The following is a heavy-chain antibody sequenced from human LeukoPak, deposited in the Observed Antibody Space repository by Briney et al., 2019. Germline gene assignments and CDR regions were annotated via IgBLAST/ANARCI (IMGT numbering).Heavy chain of an antibody. CDR3: ARVRGYCSSTICYRYYFDY. CDR1: GYSISSGYY. CDR2: IYHSGST. Sequence: SETLSLTCTVSGYSISSGYYWGWIRQPPGKGLEWIGTIYHSGSTYYNPSLKSRVTISVDTSKNQFSLKLTSVTAADTAVYRCARVRGYCSSTICYRYYFDYWGQGTLVTVSS. D-gene: IGHD2-2*01. V-gene: IGHV4-38-2*02. J-gene: IGHJ4*02.